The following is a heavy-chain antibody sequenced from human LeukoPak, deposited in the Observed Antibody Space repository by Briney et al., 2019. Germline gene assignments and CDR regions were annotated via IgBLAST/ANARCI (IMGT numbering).Heavy chain of an antibody. J-gene: IGHJ6*02. D-gene: IGHD5/OR15-5a*01. CDR1: GGSIGSYH. Sequence: SETLSLTCSVSGGSIGSYHWSWIRQPPGRGLEWIGYIHYTWNTKYNSSLKSRVTISLDKSNNQFSLRLSSVTAADTAAYYCARVASKGGMDVWGQGTTVTVSS. V-gene: IGHV4-59*01. CDR3: ARVASKGGMDV. CDR2: IHYTWNT.